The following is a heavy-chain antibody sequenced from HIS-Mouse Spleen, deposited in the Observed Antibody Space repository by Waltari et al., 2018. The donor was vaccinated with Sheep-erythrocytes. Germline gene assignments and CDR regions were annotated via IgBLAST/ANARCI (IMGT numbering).Heavy chain of an antibody. V-gene: IGHV3-21*01. CDR2: ISSSSSYI. D-gene: IGHD1-1*01. CDR1: GFPSSCYS. J-gene: IGHJ3*02. Sequence: EVQLVESGGGLVKPGGSLRLSCAASGFPSSCYSMNCVRQAPGKGLEWVSSISSSSSYIYYADSVKGRFTISRDNAKNSLYLQMNSLRAEDTAVYYCARDTGTDAFDIWGQGTMVTVSS. CDR3: ARDTGTDAFDI.